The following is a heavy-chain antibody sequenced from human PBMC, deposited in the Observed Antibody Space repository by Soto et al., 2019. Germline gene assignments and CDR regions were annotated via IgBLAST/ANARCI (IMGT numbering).Heavy chain of an antibody. CDR3: ARDWWYFGNAFEL. Sequence: DVQLVETGGALIQPGGSLRLSCAVSGITVSSNYMSWIRQAPGKGPEWVSLIYSGGSTYYADSVKGRFTVSRDDSNNTLYLQMNSLRADDTAIYYCARDWWYFGNAFELWGQGTKVTVSS. D-gene: IGHD2-15*01. CDR2: IYSGGST. J-gene: IGHJ3*01. V-gene: IGHV3-53*02. CDR1: GITVSSNY.